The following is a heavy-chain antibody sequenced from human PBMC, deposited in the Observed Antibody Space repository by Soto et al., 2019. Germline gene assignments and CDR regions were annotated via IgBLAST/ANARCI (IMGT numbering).Heavy chain of an antibody. V-gene: IGHV5-51*01. CDR1: GYSFTSYW. Sequence: GESLKISCKGSGYSFTSYWIGWVRQMPGKGLEWMGIIYPGDSDTRYSPSFQGQVTISADKSISTAYLQWSSLKASDTAMYYFAGTQLDYYDSSGYYWFDPWGQGTLVTVSS. D-gene: IGHD3-22*01. CDR3: AGTQLDYYDSSGYYWFDP. J-gene: IGHJ5*02. CDR2: IYPGDSDT.